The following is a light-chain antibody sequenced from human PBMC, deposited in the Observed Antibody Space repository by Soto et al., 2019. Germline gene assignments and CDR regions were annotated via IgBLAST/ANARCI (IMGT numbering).Light chain of an antibody. CDR1: QNLLHSNGYNY. Sequence: DIVMTQSPLSLPVTPGEPASISCRSSQNLLHSNGYNYLDWYRQKPGQSQQILIFLGSNRASGVPERFSGSGSGTDFTLKISRVEAEDVGVYYCMQSLQTPLTFGGGTKVESK. CDR2: LGS. CDR3: MQSLQTPLT. V-gene: IGKV2-28*01. J-gene: IGKJ4*01.